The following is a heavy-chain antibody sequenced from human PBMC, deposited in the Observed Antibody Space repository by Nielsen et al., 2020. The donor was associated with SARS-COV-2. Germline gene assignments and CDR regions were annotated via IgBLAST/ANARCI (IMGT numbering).Heavy chain of an antibody. CDR3: AKAGGFYYGSGRLFCDY. V-gene: IGHV3-23*01. J-gene: IGHJ4*02. CDR1: GFTFSTFG. Sequence: GESLKISCVASGFTFSTFGMTWVRQAPGKGLEWVSSISTSGGGTYYADSVKGRFTISRDNSKNTLFLHMNSLRAEDTAVYYCAKAGGFYYGSGRLFCDYWGQGTLVTVSS. D-gene: IGHD3-10*01. CDR2: ISTSGGGT.